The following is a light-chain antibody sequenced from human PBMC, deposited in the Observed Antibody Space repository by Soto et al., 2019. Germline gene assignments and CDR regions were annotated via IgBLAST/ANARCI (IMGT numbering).Light chain of an antibody. J-gene: IGLJ1*01. CDR3: SSYTSSSNYV. CDR2: EVS. CDR1: SIDVGGYNY. V-gene: IGLV2-14*01. Sequence: QSALTQPASVSGSPGPSITISCTGTSIDVGGYNYVSWYQQHPGKAPKLMIYEVSNRPSGVSNRFSGSKSGNTASLTISGLQAEDEADYYCSSYTSSSNYVFGTGTKLPVL.